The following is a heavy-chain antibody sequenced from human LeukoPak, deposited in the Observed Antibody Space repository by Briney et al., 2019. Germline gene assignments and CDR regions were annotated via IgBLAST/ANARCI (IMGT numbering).Heavy chain of an antibody. CDR3: AREYCSTTRCYMADY. D-gene: IGHD2-2*01. V-gene: IGHV1-18*01. Sequence: ASVKVSCKASGYRFTSYGISWVRQAPGQGLEWMGWISGYNGNTNYAQKLQGRVTMTTDTSTSTAYMELRSLRSDDTAVYYCAREYCSTTRCYMADYWGQGTLDTVSS. J-gene: IGHJ4*02. CDR1: GYRFTSYG. CDR2: ISGYNGNT.